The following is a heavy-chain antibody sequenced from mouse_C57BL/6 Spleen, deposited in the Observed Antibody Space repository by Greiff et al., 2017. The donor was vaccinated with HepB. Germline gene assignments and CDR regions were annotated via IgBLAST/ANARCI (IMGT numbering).Heavy chain of an antibody. CDR3: ARLTYDYEGLAFAY. D-gene: IGHD2-4*01. CDR2: ISSGGSYT. CDR1: GFTFSSYG. Sequence: EVQGVESGGDLVKPGGSLKLSCAASGFTFSSYGMSWVRQTPDKRLEWVATISSGGSYTYYPDSVKGRFTISRDNAKNTLYLQMSSLKSEDTAMYYCARLTYDYEGLAFAYWGQGTLVTVSA. V-gene: IGHV5-6*01. J-gene: IGHJ3*01.